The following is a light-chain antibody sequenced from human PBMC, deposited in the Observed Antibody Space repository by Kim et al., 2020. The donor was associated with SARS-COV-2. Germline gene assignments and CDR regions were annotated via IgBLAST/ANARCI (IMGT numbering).Light chain of an antibody. J-gene: IGLJ3*02. Sequence: GQTVRITCQGDSVRSYYAGWYRQKPGQAPVLVIYGKDNRPSGIPDRFSGSSSGNTASLTITGAQAEDDADYYCNSRDSSGNHLVFGGGTKLTVL. CDR1: SVRSYY. CDR2: GKD. V-gene: IGLV3-19*01. CDR3: NSRDSSGNHLV.